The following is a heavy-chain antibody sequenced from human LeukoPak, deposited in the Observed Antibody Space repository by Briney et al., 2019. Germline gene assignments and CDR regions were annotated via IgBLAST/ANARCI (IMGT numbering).Heavy chain of an antibody. CDR2: ISWNSGSI. V-gene: IGHV3-9*01. CDR3: AKASYGDNYFDY. CDR1: GFTFDDYA. Sequence: GGSLRLSCAASGFTFDDYAMHWVRQAPGKGLEWVSGISWNSGSIGYADSVKGRFTISRDNAKNSLYLQMNSLRAEDTALYYCAKASYGDNYFDYWGQGTLVTVSS. J-gene: IGHJ4*02. D-gene: IGHD4-17*01.